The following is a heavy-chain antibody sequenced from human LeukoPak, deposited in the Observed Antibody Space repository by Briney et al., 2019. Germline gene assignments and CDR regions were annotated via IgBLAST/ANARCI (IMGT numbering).Heavy chain of an antibody. CDR3: AREELFESHGYSHWFDP. V-gene: IGHV4-34*01. Sequence: SETLSLTCPVYGGSFSGYYWSWNRQPPGKGLEWIGEINHSGSTNYNPSLKSRVTISLDTSRNQFSLTLNSVTAADTAIYYCAREELFESHGYSHWFDPWGQAAIVTVSS. CDR1: GGSFSGYY. CDR2: INHSGST. J-gene: IGHJ5*02. D-gene: IGHD3-22*01.